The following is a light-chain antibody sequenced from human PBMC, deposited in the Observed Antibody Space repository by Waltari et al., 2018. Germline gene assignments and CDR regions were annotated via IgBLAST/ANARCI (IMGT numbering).Light chain of an antibody. CDR3: QQRSNWLT. V-gene: IGKV3-11*01. CDR1: MSVSRY. J-gene: IGKJ4*01. Sequence: EIVLTQSPATLSLSPGERATLSCRASMSVSRYLAWYQQKPGQAPRLLIYDASNRATGTPARFSGSGSETDFTLTIRSLEPEDFAVYYCQQRSNWLTFGGGTKVEIK. CDR2: DAS.